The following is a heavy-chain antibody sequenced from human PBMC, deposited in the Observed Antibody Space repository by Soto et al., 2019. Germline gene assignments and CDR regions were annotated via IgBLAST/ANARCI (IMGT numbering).Heavy chain of an antibody. CDR3: ARGSVGVGATSWFDP. CDR2: INSDGSST. D-gene: IGHD1-26*01. CDR1: GFTFSSYW. J-gene: IGHJ5*02. Sequence: EVQLVESGGVLVQPGGSLRLSCAASGFTFSSYWMHWVRQAPGKGLVWVSRINSDGSSTSYADSVKGRFTISRDNAKNTLYLQMNSLRAEDTAVYYCARGSVGVGATSWFDPWGQGTLVTVSS. V-gene: IGHV3-74*01.